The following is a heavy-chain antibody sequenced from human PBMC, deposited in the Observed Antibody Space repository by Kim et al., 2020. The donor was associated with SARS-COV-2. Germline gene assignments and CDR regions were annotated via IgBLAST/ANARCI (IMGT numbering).Heavy chain of an antibody. CDR2: GITK. V-gene: IGHV3-7*01. J-gene: IGHJ4*02. CDR3: VREAWSFDY. D-gene: IGHD1-1*01. Sequence: GITKYFVDSVKGRFTNARDSAKDSLYLQMNSLRAEDTAVYYCVREAWSFDYWGQGTLVTVSS.